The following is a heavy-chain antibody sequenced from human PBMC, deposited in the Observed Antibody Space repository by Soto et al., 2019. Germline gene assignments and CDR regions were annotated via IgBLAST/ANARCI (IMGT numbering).Heavy chain of an antibody. J-gene: IGHJ6*02. D-gene: IGHD3-3*01. CDR3: VKDRATIFGVIWKYGMDV. CDR2: INESGGTT. Sequence: EEQLLESGGGLVEPGGSLRLSWVASGFKFRSYGMAWVRQAPGKGLEWVSDINESGGTTNYADSVRGRFAISRDNSRNTLDLLMNSLRPEDTAVYYCVKDRATIFGVIWKYGMDVWGQGTTVYVSS. CDR1: GFKFRSYG. V-gene: IGHV3-23*01.